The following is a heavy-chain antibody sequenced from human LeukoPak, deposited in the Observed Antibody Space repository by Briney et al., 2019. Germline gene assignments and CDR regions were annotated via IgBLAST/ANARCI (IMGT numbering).Heavy chain of an antibody. Sequence: GASVKVSCKASGYTFTSYDINWVRQATGQGLEWMGWMNPNSGNTGYAQKFQGRVTMTRDTSISTAYMELSRLRSDDTAVYYCARDEFLNYDFWSGYYSTASYYFDYWGQGTLVTVSS. V-gene: IGHV1-8*01. CDR2: MNPNSGNT. CDR3: ARDEFLNYDFWSGYYSTASYYFDY. CDR1: GYTFTSYD. D-gene: IGHD3-3*01. J-gene: IGHJ4*02.